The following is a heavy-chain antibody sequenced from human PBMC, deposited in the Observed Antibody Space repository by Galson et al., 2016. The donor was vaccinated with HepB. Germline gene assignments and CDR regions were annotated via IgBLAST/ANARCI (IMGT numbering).Heavy chain of an antibody. Sequence: SVKVSCKASGYTFTSYGIIWVRQAPGQGLEWMGWISGYNGNTNYAQKFQGRVTMTAETSTSTAYMEVRSLRSDDTAVYYCARDKYDFWSGTSGVEYFQHWGQGTLVTVSS. J-gene: IGHJ1*01. D-gene: IGHD3-3*01. CDR2: ISGYNGNT. CDR3: ARDKYDFWSGTSGVEYFQH. V-gene: IGHV1-18*01. CDR1: GYTFTSYG.